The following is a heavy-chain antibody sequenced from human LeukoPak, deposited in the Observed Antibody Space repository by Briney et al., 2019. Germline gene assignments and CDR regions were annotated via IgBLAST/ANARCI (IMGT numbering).Heavy chain of an antibody. CDR3: ARAPVVLISSWDPPYYFDY. CDR1: GGSISSSNW. Sequence: SETLSLTCAVAGGSISSSNWWSWVRQPPGKGLEWIGEIYHSGSTNYNPSLKSRVTISVDKSKNQFSLKLSSVTAADTAVYYCARAPVVLISSWDPPYYFDYSGQGTLVTVSS. V-gene: IGHV4-4*02. D-gene: IGHD6-13*01. CDR2: IYHSGST. J-gene: IGHJ4*02.